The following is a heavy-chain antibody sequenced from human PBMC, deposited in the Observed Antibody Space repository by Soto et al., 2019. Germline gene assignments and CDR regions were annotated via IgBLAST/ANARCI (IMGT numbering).Heavy chain of an antibody. CDR3: ARGLYDTSWSLFDY. J-gene: IGHJ4*02. CDR1: GDSVSSNSVV. Sequence: PSQTLSLTCAISGDSVSSNSVVWNWIRQSPSRGLEWLGRTYYRSKWFYEYAESVRSRIAINPDTSKNQFSLQLNSVTPEDTAVYYCARGLYDTSWSLFDYWGQGTLVTVPS. CDR2: TYYRSKWFY. D-gene: IGHD2-2*01. V-gene: IGHV6-1*01.